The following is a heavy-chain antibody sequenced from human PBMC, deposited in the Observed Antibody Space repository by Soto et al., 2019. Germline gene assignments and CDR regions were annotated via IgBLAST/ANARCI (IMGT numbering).Heavy chain of an antibody. Sequence: QVQLVQSGAEVKKPGSSVKVSCKTSGGTFSSYAISWVRQAPGQGLEWMGVIIPIFSTTNYAQTFQGRVTITADESTSTAYMELSSLRSEDTAVYYCARGYSSSWSAQNWFDPWGQGTLVTVSS. CDR1: GGTFSSYA. D-gene: IGHD6-13*01. CDR2: IIPIFSTT. CDR3: ARGYSSSWSAQNWFDP. J-gene: IGHJ5*02. V-gene: IGHV1-69*01.